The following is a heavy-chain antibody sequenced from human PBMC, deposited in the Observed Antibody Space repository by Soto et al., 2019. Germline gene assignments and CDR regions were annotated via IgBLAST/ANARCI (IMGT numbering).Heavy chain of an antibody. CDR1: GGSISSYY. Sequence: PSDTLSLTCPLSGGSISSYYWSWIRQPPGKGLEWIGYIYYSGSTNYNPSLKSRVTISVDTSKNQFSLKLSSVTAADTAVYYCARISSSWFHANYNWFDPWGQGTLVTVS. D-gene: IGHD6-13*01. CDR2: IYYSGST. J-gene: IGHJ5*02. CDR3: ARISSSWFHANYNWFDP. V-gene: IGHV4-59*01.